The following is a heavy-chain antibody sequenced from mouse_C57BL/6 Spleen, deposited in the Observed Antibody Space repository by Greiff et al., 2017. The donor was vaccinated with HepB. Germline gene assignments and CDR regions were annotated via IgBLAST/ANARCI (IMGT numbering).Heavy chain of an antibody. CDR2: ISSGGSYT. V-gene: IGHV5-6*02. Sequence: DVMLVESGGDLVKPGGSLKLSCAASGFTFSSYGMSWVRQTPDKRLEWVATISSGGSYTYYPDSVKGRFTISRDNAKNTLYLQMSSLKSEDTAMYYCARLRNYYGSSYGYFDVWGTGTTVTVSS. D-gene: IGHD1-1*01. CDR1: GFTFSSYG. J-gene: IGHJ1*03. CDR3: ARLRNYYGSSYGYFDV.